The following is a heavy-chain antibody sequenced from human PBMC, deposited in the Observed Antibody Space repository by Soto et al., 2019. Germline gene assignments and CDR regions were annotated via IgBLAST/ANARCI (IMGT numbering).Heavy chain of an antibody. V-gene: IGHV4-39*01. Sequence: QLQLQESGPGLVKPSETLSLTCTVSGGSISSSSYYWGWIRQPPGKGLEWIGSIYYSGSTYYNPSLKSRVTISVGTSKNQFSLKLSSVTAADTAVYYCASQQLVHYYYGMDVWGQGTTVTVSS. D-gene: IGHD6-13*01. J-gene: IGHJ6*02. CDR3: ASQQLVHYYYGMDV. CDR1: GGSISSSSYY. CDR2: IYYSGST.